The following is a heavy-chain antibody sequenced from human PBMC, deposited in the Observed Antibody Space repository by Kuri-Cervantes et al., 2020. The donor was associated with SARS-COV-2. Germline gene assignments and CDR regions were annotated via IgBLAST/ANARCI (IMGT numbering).Heavy chain of an antibody. CDR1: GFRFTTYW. D-gene: IGHD3-10*01. CDR3: ARTRGSYYNDAFDL. CDR2: IYPTDSDT. Sequence: GESLKISCKGSGFRFTTYWIGWVRQMSGKGLEWMAIIYPTDSDTRYSPSFQGQVTISADKSISTAYLQWSSLKASDSAMYYCARTRGSYYNDAFDLWGQGTMVTVSS. J-gene: IGHJ3*01. V-gene: IGHV5-51*01.